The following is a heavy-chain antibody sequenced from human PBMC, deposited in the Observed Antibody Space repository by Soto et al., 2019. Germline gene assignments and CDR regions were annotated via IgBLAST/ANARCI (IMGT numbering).Heavy chain of an antibody. D-gene: IGHD6-13*01. CDR1: GFTFSSYG. Sequence: QVQLVESGGGVVQPGRSLRLSCAASGFTFSSYGMHWVRQAPGKGLEWVAVIWYDGSNKYYADSVKGRFTISRDNSKNTLYLQMNSLRAEDTAGYYCASDGLSIAAAGELDYWGQGTLVTVSS. CDR3: ASDGLSIAAAGELDY. J-gene: IGHJ4*02. CDR2: IWYDGSNK. V-gene: IGHV3-33*01.